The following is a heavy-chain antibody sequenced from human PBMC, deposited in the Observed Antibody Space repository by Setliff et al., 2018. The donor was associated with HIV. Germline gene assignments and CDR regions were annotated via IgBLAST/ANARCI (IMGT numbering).Heavy chain of an antibody. D-gene: IGHD1-26*01. CDR1: GYTFTSYI. CDR3: AREFPGGTYGFDY. CDR2: IAPSSGNT. Sequence: ASVKVSCKASGYTFTSYILHWVRQAAGQGLEWVGRIAPSSGNTNYPQKLQDRVTMTTDTSTSTVYMDLSSLRFEDTAVYYCAREFPGGTYGFDYWGQGTLVTVSS. V-gene: IGHV1-46*01. J-gene: IGHJ4*02.